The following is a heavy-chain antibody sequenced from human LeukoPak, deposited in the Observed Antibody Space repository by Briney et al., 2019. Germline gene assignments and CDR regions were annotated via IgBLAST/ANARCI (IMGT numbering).Heavy chain of an antibody. D-gene: IGHD5-24*01. CDR3: AVRRDGYDY. J-gene: IGHJ4*02. V-gene: IGHV4-34*01. CDR2: INHSGST. Sequence: SETLSLTCAVYGGSFSGYYWSWIRQPPGKGLEWIGEINHSGSTNYNPSLKSRVTISVDTPKNQFSLKLSSVTAADTAVYYCAVRRDGYDYWGQGTLVTVSS. CDR1: GGSFSGYY.